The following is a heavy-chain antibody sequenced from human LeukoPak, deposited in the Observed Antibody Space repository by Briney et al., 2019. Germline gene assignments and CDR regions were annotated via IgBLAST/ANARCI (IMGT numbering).Heavy chain of an antibody. V-gene: IGHV3-30-3*01. CDR1: GFTFSSYA. Sequence: GGSLRLSCAASGFTFSSYAMHWVRQAPGKGLEWVAVISYDGSNKYYADSVKGRFTISRDNSKNTLYLQMNSLRAEDTAVYYCAREYFCGGDCYLDYWGQGTLVTVSS. D-gene: IGHD2-21*02. J-gene: IGHJ4*02. CDR2: ISYDGSNK. CDR3: AREYFCGGDCYLDY.